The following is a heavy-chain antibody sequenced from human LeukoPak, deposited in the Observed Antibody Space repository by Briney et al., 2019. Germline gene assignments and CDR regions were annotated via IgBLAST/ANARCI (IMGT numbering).Heavy chain of an antibody. Sequence: SETLSLTCTVSGVSISSYYWSWIRQPPGKGLEWIGYIYYSGSTNYNPSLKSRVTISVDTSKNQFSLKLSSVTAADTAVYYCARGASMDYGSGSYYQDWFDPWGQGTLVTVSS. J-gene: IGHJ5*02. D-gene: IGHD3-10*01. CDR2: IYYSGST. V-gene: IGHV4-59*01. CDR3: ARGASMDYGSGSYYQDWFDP. CDR1: GVSISSYY.